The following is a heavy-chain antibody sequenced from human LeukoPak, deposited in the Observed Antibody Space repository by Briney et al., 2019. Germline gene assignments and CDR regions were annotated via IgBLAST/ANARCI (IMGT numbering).Heavy chain of an antibody. D-gene: IGHD2-15*01. CDR2: IYYSGST. V-gene: IGHV4-39*01. Sequence: SETLSLTCSVSDDSINSYYWNWIRQPPGRGLEWIGSIYYSGSTYYNPSLKSRVTIFIDTSKNQFSLRLSSVTAADTAVYYCARLVCGGGSCPAEFDYWGQGTLVTVSS. CDR3: ARLVCGGGSCPAEFDY. J-gene: IGHJ4*02. CDR1: DDSINSYY.